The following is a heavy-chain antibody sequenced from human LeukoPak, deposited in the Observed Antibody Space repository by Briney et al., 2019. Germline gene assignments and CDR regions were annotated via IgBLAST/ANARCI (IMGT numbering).Heavy chain of an antibody. CDR1: GGSFSGYY. Sequence: SETLSLTCAVYGGSFSGYYWSWIRQPPGKGLEWIREINHSGSTNYNPSLKSRVTISVDTSKNQFSLKLSSVTAADTAVYYCARSVGVVIYYGMDVWGQGTTVTVSS. CDR3: ARSVGVVIYYGMDV. V-gene: IGHV4-34*01. J-gene: IGHJ6*02. D-gene: IGHD2-21*01. CDR2: INHSGST.